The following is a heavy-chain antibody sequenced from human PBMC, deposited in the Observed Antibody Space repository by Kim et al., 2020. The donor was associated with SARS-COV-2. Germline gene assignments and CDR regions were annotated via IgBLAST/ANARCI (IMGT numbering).Heavy chain of an antibody. D-gene: IGHD2-2*01. V-gene: IGHV3-15*01. J-gene: IGHJ5*02. CDR2: IKSKTDGGTT. CDR1: GFTFSNAW. Sequence: GGSLRLSCAASGFTFSNAWMSWVRQAPGKGLEWVGRIKSKTDGGTTDYAAPVKGRFTISRDDSKNTLYLQMNSLKTEDTDVYYCTTDPDCSSTSCYEGAWGPGTLVSVSS. CDR3: TTDPDCSSTSCYEGA.